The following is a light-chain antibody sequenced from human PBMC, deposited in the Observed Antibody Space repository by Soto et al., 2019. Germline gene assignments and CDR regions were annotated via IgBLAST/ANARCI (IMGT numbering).Light chain of an antibody. J-gene: IGKJ1*01. CDR2: GAS. Sequence: EIVLPQSPATLSLSPGERATLSCRASQTVRNNYLAWYQQKPGQAPRLLIYGASTRATGIPARFSGSGSGTEFTLTISSLQSEDFAVYYCQQYNNWPRAFGQGTKVDIK. CDR1: QTVRNN. CDR3: QQYNNWPRA. V-gene: IGKV3-15*01.